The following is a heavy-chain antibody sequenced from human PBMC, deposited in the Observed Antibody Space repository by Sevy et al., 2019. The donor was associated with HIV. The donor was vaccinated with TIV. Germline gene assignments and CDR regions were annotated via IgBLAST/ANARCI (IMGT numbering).Heavy chain of an antibody. V-gene: IGHV3-30*18. CDR1: GFTFSSYG. J-gene: IGHJ4*02. CDR2: ISYDGSNK. D-gene: IGHD2-2*01. CDR3: AKGHRYCSSTSCYLNNYFDY. Sequence: GGSLRLSCTASGFTFSSYGMHWVRQAPGKGLEWVAVISYDGSNKYYAESVKGRFTISRDNSKNTLYLQMNSLRAEDTAVYYCAKGHRYCSSTSCYLNNYFDYWGQGTLVTVSS.